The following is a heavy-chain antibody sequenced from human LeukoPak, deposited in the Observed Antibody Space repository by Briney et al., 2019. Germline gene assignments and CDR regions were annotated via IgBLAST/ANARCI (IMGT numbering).Heavy chain of an antibody. CDR3: AKDSIAAAGNVNYFDY. V-gene: IGHV3-23*01. CDR2: ISGSGGST. Sequence: VGSLRLSCAASGFTFSSYAMSWVRQAPGKGLEWVSAISGSGGSTYYADSVKGRFTISRDNSKNTLYLQMNSLRAEDTAVYYCAKDSIAAAGNVNYFDYWGQGTLVTVSS. J-gene: IGHJ4*02. D-gene: IGHD6-13*01. CDR1: GFTFSSYA.